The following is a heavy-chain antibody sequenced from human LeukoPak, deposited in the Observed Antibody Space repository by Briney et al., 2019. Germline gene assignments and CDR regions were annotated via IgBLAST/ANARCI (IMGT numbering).Heavy chain of an antibody. CDR2: ISSSSSYI. J-gene: IGHJ5*02. D-gene: IGHD2-15*01. V-gene: IGHV3-21*01. Sequence: GGSLRLSCAASGFTFSSYSMNWVRQAPGKGLEWVSSISSSSSYIYYADSVKGRFTISTDNAKNSLYLQMNSLRAEDTAVYYCARDQEGYCSGGSCRGAGFDPWGQGILVTVSS. CDR3: ARDQEGYCSGGSCRGAGFDP. CDR1: GFTFSSYS.